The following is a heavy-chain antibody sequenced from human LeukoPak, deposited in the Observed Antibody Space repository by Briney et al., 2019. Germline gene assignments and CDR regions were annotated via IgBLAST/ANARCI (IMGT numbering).Heavy chain of an antibody. CDR1: GDSVSSNSVA. CDR2: TYYRSKWYN. Sequence: SQTLSLTCAISGDSVSSNSVAWNWIRQSPSRGLEWPGRTYYRSKWYNDYAVSVRSRITVNPDTSKNQFSLQLNSVTPEDTAVYYCARDAAGEYFQHWGQGTLVTVSS. D-gene: IGHD6-25*01. J-gene: IGHJ1*01. CDR3: ARDAAGEYFQH. V-gene: IGHV6-1*01.